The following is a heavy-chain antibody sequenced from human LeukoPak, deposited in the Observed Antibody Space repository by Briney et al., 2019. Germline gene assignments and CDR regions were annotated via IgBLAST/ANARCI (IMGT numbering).Heavy chain of an antibody. Sequence: PSETLSLTCTVSGGSISSFYWTWIRQPPEKGLEWIGYIFHSDTTKYNPSLNSRVSISVDTSQNSFSLKLTSVTAADTAVYYCARSTRSGSYTAGLNYWGQGTLVTVSS. CDR1: GGSISSFY. J-gene: IGHJ4*02. CDR2: IFHSDTT. D-gene: IGHD1-26*01. CDR3: ARSTRSGSYTAGLNY. V-gene: IGHV4-59*13.